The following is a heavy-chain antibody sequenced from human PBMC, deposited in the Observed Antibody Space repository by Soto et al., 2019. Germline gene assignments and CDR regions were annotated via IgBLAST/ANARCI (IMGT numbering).Heavy chain of an antibody. Sequence: QVQLVESGGGVVQPGRSLRLSCAASGFTFSSYGMHWVRQAPGKGLEWVAVISYDGSNKYYADSVKGRFTISRDNSKNTLYLQMNSLRAEDTAVYDCAKDRLTMVRGVTDYYYYGMDVWGQGTTVTVSS. CDR2: ISYDGSNK. CDR3: AKDRLTMVRGVTDYYYYGMDV. V-gene: IGHV3-30*18. D-gene: IGHD3-10*01. J-gene: IGHJ6*02. CDR1: GFTFSSYG.